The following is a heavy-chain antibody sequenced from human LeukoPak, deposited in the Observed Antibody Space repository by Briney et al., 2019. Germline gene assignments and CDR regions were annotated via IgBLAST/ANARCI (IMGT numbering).Heavy chain of an antibody. Sequence: GGSLRLSCVDSGFTFSSSALSWGRQAPGKGLEWVSAISGSGGSTYYADSVKGRFTISRDNSKNTVDLQMNSLRAEDTAVYYCAQEMASIPRLFDFWGQGTLVTVSS. V-gene: IGHV3-23*01. J-gene: IGHJ4*02. CDR1: GFTFSSSA. CDR2: ISGSGGST. D-gene: IGHD5-24*01. CDR3: AQEMASIPRLFDF.